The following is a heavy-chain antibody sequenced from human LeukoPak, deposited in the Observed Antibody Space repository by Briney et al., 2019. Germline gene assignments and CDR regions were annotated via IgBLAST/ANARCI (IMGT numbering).Heavy chain of an antibody. D-gene: IGHD2-15*01. CDR3: ARFGMDAAIDY. CDR2: IKQDASEK. Sequence: PGGSLRLSCAASGFTFSDYYMSWIRQAPGKGLEWVATIKQDASEKTYVDSVEGRFTSSRDNAKSSLFLQMDSLRAEDTAVYYCARFGMDAAIDYWGQGTLVTVSS. CDR1: GFTFSDYY. V-gene: IGHV3-7*01. J-gene: IGHJ4*02.